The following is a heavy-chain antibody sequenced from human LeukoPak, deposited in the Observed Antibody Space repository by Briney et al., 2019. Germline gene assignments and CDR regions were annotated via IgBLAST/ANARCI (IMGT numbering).Heavy chain of an antibody. J-gene: IGHJ4*02. CDR3: VRDFGSY. D-gene: IGHD3-10*01. V-gene: IGHV3-33*01. CDR1: GFTFSSYG. CDR2: IWYDGSKK. Sequence: GGSLRLSCAASGFTFSSYGMHWVRQAPGKGLEWVAVIWYDGSKKYYADSVKGRFTVSRDNAKNTLYLQMNSLRAEDTAVYYCVRDFGSYWGQGTLVTVSS.